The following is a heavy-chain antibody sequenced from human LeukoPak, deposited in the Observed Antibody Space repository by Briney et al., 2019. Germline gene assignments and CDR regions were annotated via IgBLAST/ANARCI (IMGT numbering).Heavy chain of an antibody. Sequence: GASVKVSCKASGYTFTSYAMHWVRQAPGQRLEWMGWINAGNGNTKYSQKFQGRVTITRDTSGSTAYMELSSLRSEDTAVYYCARLDCSGGSCYSYFDYWGQGTLVTVSS. D-gene: IGHD2-15*01. J-gene: IGHJ4*02. CDR3: ARLDCSGGSCYSYFDY. CDR1: GYTFTSYA. V-gene: IGHV1-3*01. CDR2: INAGNGNT.